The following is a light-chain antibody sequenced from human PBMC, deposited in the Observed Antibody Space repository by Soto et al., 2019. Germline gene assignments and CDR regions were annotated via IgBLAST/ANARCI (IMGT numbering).Light chain of an antibody. CDR3: QQRSKWPLT. V-gene: IGKV3-11*01. Sequence: EIVLTQAPATLSLSPGERATLSCRASQGVSSYLAWYQQKPGQAPRLLISDASHRATGIPARFSGSGSGTDFILTISRLETEDFAVYSCQQRSKWPLTLGQGTGLEVK. J-gene: IGKJ5*01. CDR2: DAS. CDR1: QGVSSY.